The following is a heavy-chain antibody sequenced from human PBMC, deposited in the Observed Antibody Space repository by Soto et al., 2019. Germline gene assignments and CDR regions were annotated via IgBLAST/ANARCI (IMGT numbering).Heavy chain of an antibody. J-gene: IGHJ6*02. CDR3: ARDRVYSYGKHKKNYYYYGMDV. D-gene: IGHD5-18*01. CDR1: GFTFSSYS. Sequence: GGSLRLSCAASGFTFSSYSMNWVRQAPGKGLKKVSYISSSSSTIYYADSVKGRFTISRDNAKNSLYLQMNSLRAEDTAVYYCARDRVYSYGKHKKNYYYYGMDVWGQGTTLTVSS. CDR2: ISSSSSTI. V-gene: IGHV3-48*01.